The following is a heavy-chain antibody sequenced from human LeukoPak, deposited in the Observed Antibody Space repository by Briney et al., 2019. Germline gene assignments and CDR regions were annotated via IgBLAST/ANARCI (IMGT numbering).Heavy chain of an antibody. CDR3: ARDVGYCSSTSCYGYSNFPFDY. J-gene: IGHJ4*02. CDR1: GGTFSSYA. V-gene: IGHV1-69*01. Sequence: ASAKVSCKASGGTFSSYAISWVRQAPGQGLEWMGGIIPIFGTANYAQKFQGRVTITADESTSTAYMELSSLRSEDTAVYYCARDVGYCSSTSCYGYSNFPFDYWGQGTLVTVSS. CDR2: IIPIFGTA. D-gene: IGHD2-2*01.